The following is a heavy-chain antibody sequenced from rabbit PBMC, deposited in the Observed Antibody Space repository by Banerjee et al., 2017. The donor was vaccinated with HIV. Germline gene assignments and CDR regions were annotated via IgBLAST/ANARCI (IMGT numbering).Heavy chain of an antibody. J-gene: IGHJ4*01. CDR1: AFTISSVYW. CDR2: IYAGDGST. V-gene: IGHV1S45*01. Sequence: QEQLEESGGGLVQPEGSLTLTCTASAFTISSVYWICWVRQAPGKGLERIACIYAGDGSTYYATWVNGRFTIASDNAQNTVTLQMTSLTAADTATYFCARYGTDAGWDLWGQGTLVTVS. D-gene: IGHD4-2*01. CDR3: ARYGTDAGWDL.